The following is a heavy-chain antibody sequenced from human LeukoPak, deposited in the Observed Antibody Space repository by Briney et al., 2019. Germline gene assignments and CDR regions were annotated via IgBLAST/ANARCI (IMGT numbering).Heavy chain of an antibody. J-gene: IGHJ6*02. CDR3: ASDNSSSWFYYYYGMDV. D-gene: IGHD6-13*01. CDR1: GFTFSSYA. V-gene: IGHV3-30-3*01. Sequence: GRSLRLSCAASGFTFSSYAMHWVRQAPGKGLEWVAVISYDGSNKYYADSVKGRFTISRDNSKNTQYLQMNSLRAEDTAVYYCASDNSSSWFYYYYGMDVWGQGTTVTVSS. CDR2: ISYDGSNK.